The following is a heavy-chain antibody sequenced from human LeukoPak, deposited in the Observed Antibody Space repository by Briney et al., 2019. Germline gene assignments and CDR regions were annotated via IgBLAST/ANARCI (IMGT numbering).Heavy chain of an antibody. CDR2: MNPNSGNT. CDR3: ARGLRYCSGGRCYFSPPYYYYMDV. Sequence: ASVKVSCKASGYTFTSFDMYWVRQATGQGLEWMGWMNPNSGNTGYAQKFQGRVTMTRNTSISTAYMELSSLRSEDTAVYYCARGLRYCSGGRCYFSPPYYYYMDVWGKGTTVTISS. J-gene: IGHJ6*03. CDR1: GYTFTSFD. D-gene: IGHD2-15*01. V-gene: IGHV1-8*01.